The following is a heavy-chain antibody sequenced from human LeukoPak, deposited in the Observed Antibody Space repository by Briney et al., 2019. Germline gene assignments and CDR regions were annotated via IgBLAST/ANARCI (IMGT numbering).Heavy chain of an antibody. J-gene: IGHJ6*03. CDR3: ARSNYDFWSGYNVYYYYMDA. CDR1: GYILTDYY. Sequence: ASVKVSCKASGYILTDYYMHWVRQAPGQGLEWMGWINPKSGGTNYAQKFQGRVTMTRDTSISTAYMELSRLRSDDTAVYYCARSNYDFWSGYNVYYYYMDAWGKGTTVTVSS. D-gene: IGHD3-3*01. CDR2: INPKSGGT. V-gene: IGHV1-2*02.